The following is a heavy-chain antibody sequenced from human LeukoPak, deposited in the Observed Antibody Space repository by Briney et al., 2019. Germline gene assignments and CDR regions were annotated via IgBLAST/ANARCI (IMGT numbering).Heavy chain of an antibody. Sequence: SETLSLTCTVFGGSISSYYWSWIRQPAGKGLEWIGRTYTSGSTNYNPSLKSRVTMSVDTSKNQFSLKLSSVTAADTAVYYCARVAAAGTIDWFDPWGQRTLVTVSS. CDR3: ARVAAAGTIDWFDP. CDR1: GGSISSYY. CDR2: TYTSGST. D-gene: IGHD6-13*01. V-gene: IGHV4-4*07. J-gene: IGHJ5*02.